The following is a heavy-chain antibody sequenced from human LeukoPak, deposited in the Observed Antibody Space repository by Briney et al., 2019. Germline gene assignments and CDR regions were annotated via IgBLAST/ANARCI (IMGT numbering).Heavy chain of an antibody. CDR3: ARDGGTYSSSRKRVYYYGMDV. D-gene: IGHD6-13*01. CDR2: ISSSSSYI. CDR1: GFTFIDHY. V-gene: IGHV3-21*01. J-gene: IGHJ6*02. Sequence: PGGSLRLSCAVSGFTFIDHYMDWVRQAPGKGLEWVSSISSSSSYIYYADSVKGRFTISRDNAKNSLYLQMNSLRAEDTAVYYCARDGGTYSSSRKRVYYYGMDVWGQGTTVTVSS.